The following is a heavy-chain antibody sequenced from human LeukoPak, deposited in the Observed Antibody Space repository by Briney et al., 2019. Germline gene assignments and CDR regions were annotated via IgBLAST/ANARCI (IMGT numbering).Heavy chain of an antibody. CDR3: AIKQWGPRAFDI. CDR2: IYHSGST. D-gene: IGHD1-26*01. Sequence: SGTLSLTCAVSGSTISTTKWRSWVRQPPRKGLEWIGEIYHSGSTNYNPSLKSRVTISVDKSKNQFSLKLSSVTAADTAVYCCAIKQWGPRAFDIWGQGTMVTVSS. V-gene: IGHV4-4*01. J-gene: IGHJ3*02. CDR1: GSTISTTKW.